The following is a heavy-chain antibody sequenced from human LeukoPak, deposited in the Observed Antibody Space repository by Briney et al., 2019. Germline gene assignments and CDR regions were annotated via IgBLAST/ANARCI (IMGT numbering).Heavy chain of an antibody. J-gene: IGHJ4*02. CDR2: SSSDGSSI. D-gene: IGHD4-23*01. Sequence: GGSLRLSCVASGFAFSSYWMHWVRQAPGKGLVWVSRSSSDGSSIVYADSVEGRFTISRDNAKNTLYLQMNSLRAEDTAVYYCVRDGDSTVDFDYWGQGTLVTVSS. CDR3: VRDGDSTVDFDY. CDR1: GFAFSSYW. V-gene: IGHV3-74*01.